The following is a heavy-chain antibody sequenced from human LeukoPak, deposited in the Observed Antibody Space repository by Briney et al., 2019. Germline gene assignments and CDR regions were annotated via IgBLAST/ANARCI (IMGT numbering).Heavy chain of an antibody. Sequence: PSETLSLTCDVSGGSCDDYYCSWIRQPPGKGLEWIGEIHPHGIFYYNSSLMSRVTISIDTSKSQFSLRLTSATAADTAFYYCARGRDRSKAGDLWGQGSLVTVSS. D-gene: IGHD5-24*01. V-gene: IGHV4-34*01. CDR1: GGSCDDYY. CDR3: ARGRDRSKAGDL. CDR2: IHPHGIF. J-gene: IGHJ5*02.